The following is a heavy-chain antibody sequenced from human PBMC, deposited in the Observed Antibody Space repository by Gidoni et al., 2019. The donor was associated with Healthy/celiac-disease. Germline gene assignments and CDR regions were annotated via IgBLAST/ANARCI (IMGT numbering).Heavy chain of an antibody. CDR2: IYYSGST. D-gene: IGHD4-17*01. CDR1: GGSISRGDYY. V-gene: IGHV4-30-4*01. J-gene: IGHJ4*02. CDR3: ARDGNYGGNSISVFDY. Sequence: QVQLQESGPGLVKPSQTLSLTCTVPGGSISRGDYYWSWIRQPPGKGLEWIGYIYYSGSTYYNPSLKSRVTISVDTSKNQFSLKLSSVTAADTAVYYCARDGNYGGNSISVFDYWGQGTLVTVSS.